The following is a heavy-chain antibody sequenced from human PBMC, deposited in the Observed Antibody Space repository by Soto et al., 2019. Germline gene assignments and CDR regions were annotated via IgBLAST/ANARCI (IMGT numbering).Heavy chain of an antibody. CDR2: ISGSGGST. V-gene: IGHV3-23*01. CDR3: AKGSYYTNWFDP. CDR1: GLTFSSYA. D-gene: IGHD1-26*01. J-gene: IGHJ5*02. Sequence: GGSLRLSCAASGLTFSSYAMSWVRQAPGKGLEWVSAISGSGGSTYYADSVKGRFTISRDNSKNTLYLQMNSLRAEDTAVYYCAKGSYYTNWFDPWGQGTLVTVSS.